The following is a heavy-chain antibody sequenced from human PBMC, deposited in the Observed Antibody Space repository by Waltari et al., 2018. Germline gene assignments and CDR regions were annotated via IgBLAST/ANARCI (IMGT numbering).Heavy chain of an antibody. D-gene: IGHD6-13*01. CDR2: INHSGST. V-gene: IGHV4-34*01. Sequence: QVQLQQWGAGLLKPSETLSLTCAGYGGSFSGYYWSWIRQPPGKGLEWIGEINHSGSTNYNPSLKSRVTISVDTSKNQFSLKLSSVTAADTAVYYCAAASPYSSSWIDPWGQGTLVTVSS. CDR3: AAASPYSSSWIDP. J-gene: IGHJ5*02. CDR1: GGSFSGYY.